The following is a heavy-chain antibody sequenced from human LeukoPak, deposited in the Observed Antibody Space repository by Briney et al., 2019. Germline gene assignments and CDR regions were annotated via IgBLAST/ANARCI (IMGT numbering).Heavy chain of an antibody. D-gene: IGHD1-26*01. V-gene: IGHV3-30-3*01. Sequence: GRSLTLSCVASGFTLRNFAIHWVRQAQHEGLEWVAVMSYDGSKSFYADSVEGRFTISRDISKNTLLLLMNSLRPEDTAVYHCARGSQVGAPTWGALDYWGPGTLVTVSS. J-gene: IGHJ4*02. CDR3: ARGSQVGAPTWGALDY. CDR1: GFTLRNFA. CDR2: MSYDGSKS.